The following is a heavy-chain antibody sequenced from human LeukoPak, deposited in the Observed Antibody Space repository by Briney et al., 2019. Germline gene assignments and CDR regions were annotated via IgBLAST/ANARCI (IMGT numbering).Heavy chain of an antibody. J-gene: IGHJ4*02. D-gene: IGHD3-22*01. CDR2: IIPIFGIA. CDR3: ARDTDYNYYDSSGYYQPNFDY. V-gene: IGHV1-69*04. CDR1: GGTFSSYA. Sequence: ASVKVSCKASGGTFSSYAISWVGQAPGQGLEWMGRIIPIFGIANYAQKFQGRVTITADKSTSTAYMELSSLRSEDTAVYYCARDTDYNYYDSSGYYQPNFDYWGQGTLVTVSS.